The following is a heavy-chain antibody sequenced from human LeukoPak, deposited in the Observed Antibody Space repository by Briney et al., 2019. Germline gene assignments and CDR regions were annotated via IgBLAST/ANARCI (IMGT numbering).Heavy chain of an antibody. J-gene: IGHJ4*02. Sequence: GGFLRLSCAASGFMFDDSAMHWVRQAPGKGLEWVSLISGDGVSTFYADSVKGRFTISRDNSKNSLSLQMDSLTTEDTALYYCAKEGYSHTSNYFDNWGQGILVTVPS. D-gene: IGHD2-15*01. CDR2: ISGDGVST. CDR1: GFMFDDSA. CDR3: AKEGYSHTSNYFDN. V-gene: IGHV3-43*02.